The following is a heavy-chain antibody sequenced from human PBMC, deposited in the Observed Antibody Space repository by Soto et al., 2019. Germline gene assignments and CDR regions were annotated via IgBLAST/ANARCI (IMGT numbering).Heavy chain of an antibody. Sequence: EVQLVESGGGLVQPGGSLRLSCAASGFTFSSYWMNWVRQAPGKGLEWVGNTNQDGTEKYYVDSVKGRFTISREHGKNSLYLQMNSLRAEDTAVYYCAREIGATHYWGQGTLVNVSS. D-gene: IGHD5-12*01. V-gene: IGHV3-7*01. CDR3: AREIGATHY. CDR2: TNQDGTEK. CDR1: GFTFSSYW. J-gene: IGHJ4*02.